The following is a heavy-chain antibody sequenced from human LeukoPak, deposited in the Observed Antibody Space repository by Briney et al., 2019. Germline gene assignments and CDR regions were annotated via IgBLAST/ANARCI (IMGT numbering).Heavy chain of an antibody. V-gene: IGHV4-30-4*01. CDR3: ARHEGSYYDKSGYTFDR. J-gene: IGHJ4*02. D-gene: IGHD3-22*01. CDR1: GGSISSGDYY. Sequence: SQTLSLTCTVSGGSISSGDYYWSWIRQPPGKGLEWIGYIYYSGSTYYNPSLKSRITISIDTSQNQFSLNLSSVTATDRAVYYCARHEGSYYDKSGYTFDRWGQGTLVIVSS. CDR2: IYYSGST.